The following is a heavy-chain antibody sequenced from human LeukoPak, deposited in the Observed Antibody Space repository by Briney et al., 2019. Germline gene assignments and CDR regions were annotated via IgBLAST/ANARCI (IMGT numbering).Heavy chain of an antibody. J-gene: IGHJ6*02. Sequence: SETLSLTCAVYGGSFSGYYWSWIRQPPGKGLEWIGEINHSGSTNYNPSLKSRVTISVDTSKNQFSLKLSSVTAADTAVYYCARVGACSSTSCYGSYYYGMDVWGQGTTVTVPS. CDR1: GGSFSGYY. CDR3: ARVGACSSTSCYGSYYYGMDV. D-gene: IGHD2-2*01. CDR2: INHSGST. V-gene: IGHV4-34*01.